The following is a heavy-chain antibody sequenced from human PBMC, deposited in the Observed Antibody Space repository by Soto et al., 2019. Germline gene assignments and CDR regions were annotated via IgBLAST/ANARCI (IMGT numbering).Heavy chain of an antibody. CDR3: AREPLDYYDSSGAGRWFDP. CDR2: IYYSGST. V-gene: IGHV4-61*01. Sequence: PSETLSLTCTVSGGSVSSGSYYWSWIRQPPGKGLEWIGYIYYSGSTNYNPSLKSRVTISVDTSKNQFSLKLSSVTAADTAVYYCAREPLDYYDSSGAGRWFDPWGQGTLVTVSS. CDR1: GGSVSSGSYY. J-gene: IGHJ5*02. D-gene: IGHD3-22*01.